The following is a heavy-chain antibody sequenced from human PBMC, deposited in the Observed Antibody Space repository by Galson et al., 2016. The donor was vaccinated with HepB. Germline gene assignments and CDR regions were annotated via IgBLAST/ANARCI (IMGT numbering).Heavy chain of an antibody. CDR1: GFTFSSYG. J-gene: IGHJ2*01. CDR2: ISYDGSNK. D-gene: IGHD2-15*01. CDR3: ATRYCSGGSCYSAAPGYWYFDL. V-gene: IGHV3-30*03. Sequence: SLRLSCAAFGFTFSSYGMHWVRQAPGKGLEWVAFISYDGSNKKYADSVKGRFTISRDNAKNSLYLQMNSLRDEDTAVYYCATRYCSGGSCYSAAPGYWYFDLWGRGTLVTVSS.